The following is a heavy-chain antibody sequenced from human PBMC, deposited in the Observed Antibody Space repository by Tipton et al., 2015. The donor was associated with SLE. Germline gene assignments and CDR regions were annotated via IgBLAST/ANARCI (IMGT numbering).Heavy chain of an antibody. CDR1: GGSIDSSTFY. CDR3: ARDRSISWFYY. V-gene: IGHV4-39*02. D-gene: IGHD2-21*01. Sequence: LRLSCTVSGGSIDSSTFYWGWIRQPPGKGLEWIGSIHYSGNTYYNPSLKSRVTISVDTSKKQFTLELVSVTAADTAVYYCARDRSISWFYYWGQGTLVTVSS. J-gene: IGHJ4*02. CDR2: IHYSGNT.